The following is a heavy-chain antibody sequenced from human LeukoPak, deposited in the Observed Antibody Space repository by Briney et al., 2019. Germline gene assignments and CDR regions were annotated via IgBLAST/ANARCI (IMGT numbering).Heavy chain of an antibody. Sequence: GESLKISFKGSGSSFTIYWIGWVRQMPGKGLEWMGIIYPGDSDTRYSPSFQGQVTISADRSINTAYLQWSSLKASDTAIYYCARRLKNSNGWTFDYWGQGTLVTVSS. J-gene: IGHJ4*02. V-gene: IGHV5-51*01. D-gene: IGHD6-19*01. CDR1: GSSFTIYW. CDR3: ARRLKNSNGWTFDY. CDR2: IYPGDSDT.